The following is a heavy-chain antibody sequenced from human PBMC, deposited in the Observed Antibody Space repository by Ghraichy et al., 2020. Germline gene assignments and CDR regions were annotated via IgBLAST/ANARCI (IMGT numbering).Heavy chain of an antibody. Sequence: GGSLRLSCAASGFTVSSNYMSWVRQAPGKGLEWVSVIYSGGSTYYADSVKGRFTISRDNSKNTLYLQMNSLRAEDTAVYYCARVRSGNFRFMYFQHWGQGTLVTVSS. CDR2: IYSGGST. CDR1: GFTVSSNY. V-gene: IGHV3-53*01. D-gene: IGHD3-10*01. CDR3: ARVRSGNFRFMYFQH. J-gene: IGHJ1*01.